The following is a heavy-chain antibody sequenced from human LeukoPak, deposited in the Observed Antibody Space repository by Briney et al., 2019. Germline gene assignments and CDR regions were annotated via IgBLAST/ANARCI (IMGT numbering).Heavy chain of an antibody. D-gene: IGHD6-19*01. CDR3: ANAQGSGWYDDY. CDR2: ISDSAGYT. Sequence: GGSLRLSCAASGFTFSSYAMSWVRQAPGKGLEWVSTISDSAGYTYYTDSVQGRFTISRDDSKNTLYLQMNSLRAEDTAVYFCANAQGSGWYDDYWGQGTLVTVSS. CDR1: GFTFSSYA. J-gene: IGHJ4*02. V-gene: IGHV3-23*01.